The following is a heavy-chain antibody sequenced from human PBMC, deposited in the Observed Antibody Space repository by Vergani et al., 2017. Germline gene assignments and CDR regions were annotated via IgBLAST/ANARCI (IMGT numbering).Heavy chain of an antibody. CDR3: ARVNTETNGHLYYYYYMDV. CDR1: GGSFTSYH. CDR2: IDHTGRP. D-gene: IGHD4-11*01. Sequence: QVQLQQWGGGLLKPSETLTLTCVVNGGSFTSYHWTWIRQSPGEGLEWVGDIDHTGRPAYNPSLKSRLTMSVDKSRKLFSLTLNSVTATDTAIYFCARVNTETNGHLYYYYYMDVWGQGTAVTVS. J-gene: IGHJ6*03. V-gene: IGHV4-34*01.